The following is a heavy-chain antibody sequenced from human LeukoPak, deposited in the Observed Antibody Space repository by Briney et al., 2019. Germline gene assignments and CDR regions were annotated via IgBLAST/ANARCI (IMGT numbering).Heavy chain of an antibody. D-gene: IGHD3-22*01. CDR2: ISSSSSYI. CDR1: GFTFSCYS. CDR3: ARDLSQTYYYDSSVYSFDY. J-gene: IGHJ4*02. Sequence: GGSLRLSCAASGFTFSCYSMNWVRQAPGKGLEWVSSISSSSSYIYYADSVKGRFTISRDNAKNSLYLQMNSLRAEDTAVYYCARDLSQTYYYDSSVYSFDYWGQGTLVTVSS. V-gene: IGHV3-21*01.